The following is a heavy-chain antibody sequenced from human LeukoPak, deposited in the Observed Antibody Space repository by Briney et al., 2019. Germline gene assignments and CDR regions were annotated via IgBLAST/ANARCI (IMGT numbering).Heavy chain of an antibody. CDR3: ARSPRSPYSYGSFWFDP. J-gene: IGHJ5*02. Sequence: GGSLRLSCAASGFTVSSNYMSWVRQAPGKGLEWVSVIYSGGSTYYADSVKGRFTISSDNSKNTLYLQMNSLRAEDTAVYYCARSPRSPYSYGSFWFDPWGQGTLVAVSS. D-gene: IGHD5-18*01. CDR1: GFTVSSNY. CDR2: IYSGGST. V-gene: IGHV3-53*01.